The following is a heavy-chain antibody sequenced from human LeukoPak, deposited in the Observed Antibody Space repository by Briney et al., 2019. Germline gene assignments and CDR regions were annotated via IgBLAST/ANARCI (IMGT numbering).Heavy chain of an antibody. V-gene: IGHV3-7*01. D-gene: IGHD3-10*01. CDR1: GFTFSSYW. Sequence: QPGGSLRLSCATSGFTFSSYWMSWVRQAPGKGLEWVANIDQDGSQKHYLDSVKGRFTISRDNTKSSLYLQMNGLRAEDTAVYYCARDKMVRGVIGAPMDLWGRGTQVTVSS. CDR2: IDQDGSQK. CDR3: ARDKMVRGVIGAPMDL. J-gene: IGHJ2*01.